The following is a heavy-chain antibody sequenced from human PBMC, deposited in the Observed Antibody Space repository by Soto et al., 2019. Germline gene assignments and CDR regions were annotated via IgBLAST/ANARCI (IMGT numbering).Heavy chain of an antibody. CDR3: ASDPLGYCSGGSCYMGWFDP. CDR1: GYTFTIYA. CDR2: ISGYTGNT. D-gene: IGHD2-15*01. J-gene: IGHJ5*02. V-gene: IGHV1-18*04. Sequence: QVQLVQSGAEVKKPGASVKVSCKASGYTFTIYAISWVRQAPGQGLEWMGWISGYTGNTNYAQKLQGRVTMTTDTSTSTAYMELRSLRSDDTAVYYCASDPLGYCSGGSCYMGWFDPWGQGTLVTVSS.